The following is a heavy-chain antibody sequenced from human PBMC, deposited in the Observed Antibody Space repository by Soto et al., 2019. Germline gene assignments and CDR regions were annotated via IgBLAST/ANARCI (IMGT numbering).Heavy chain of an antibody. CDR2: IWYDGSNK. J-gene: IGHJ6*02. Sequence: GGSLRLSCAASGFTFSSYGMHWVRQAPGKGLEWVAVIWYDGSNKYYADSVKGRFTISRDNSKNTLYLQMNSLRAEDTAVYYCARDLWFGENPYYYSGMDVWGQGTTVTVSS. D-gene: IGHD3-10*01. CDR1: GFTFSSYG. V-gene: IGHV3-33*01. CDR3: ARDLWFGENPYYYSGMDV.